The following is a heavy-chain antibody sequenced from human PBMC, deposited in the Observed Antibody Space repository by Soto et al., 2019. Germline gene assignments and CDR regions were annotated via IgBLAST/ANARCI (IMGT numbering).Heavy chain of an antibody. D-gene: IGHD3-10*01. CDR3: ARGWFGEFVDYFDY. J-gene: IGHJ4*02. CDR2: ISAYTGNT. CDR1: GYTFTSYA. V-gene: IGHV1-18*01. Sequence: QVQLVQSGAEVKKPGASVKVSCKASGYTFTSYAISWVRQAPGQGLEWMGWISAYTGNTNYAQKVQGRVTMTTDTPTSPAYMELRRLRSYDTGVYYCARGWFGEFVDYFDYWGQGTLVTVSS.